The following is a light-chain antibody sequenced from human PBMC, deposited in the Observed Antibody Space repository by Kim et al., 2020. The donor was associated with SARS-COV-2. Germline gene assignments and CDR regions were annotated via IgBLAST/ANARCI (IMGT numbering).Light chain of an antibody. Sequence: EAGEGRVPITGRASQSVSGWLNWYPQRPGKAPHLLIYRTSTLQTGVPPRFSGSASGTDFTLTINTLQPEDFATYYCQQSYNFPRTFGQGTKVDIK. V-gene: IGKV1-39*01. CDR1: QSVSGW. CDR2: RTS. J-gene: IGKJ1*01. CDR3: QQSYNFPRT.